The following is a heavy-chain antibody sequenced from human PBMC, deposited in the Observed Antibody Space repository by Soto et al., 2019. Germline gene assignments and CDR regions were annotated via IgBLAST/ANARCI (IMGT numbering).Heavy chain of an antibody. D-gene: IGHD3-3*01. CDR3: ARDLVFWSGYLYYYYGMDV. CDR1: GGSVSSGSYY. V-gene: IGHV4-61*01. J-gene: IGHJ6*02. Sequence: SETLSLTCTVSGGSVSSGSYYWSWIRQPPGKGLEWIGYIYYSGSTNYNPSLKSRVTISVDTSKNQFSLKLGSVTAADTAVYYCARDLVFWSGYLYYYYGMDVWGQGTTVTVSS. CDR2: IYYSGST.